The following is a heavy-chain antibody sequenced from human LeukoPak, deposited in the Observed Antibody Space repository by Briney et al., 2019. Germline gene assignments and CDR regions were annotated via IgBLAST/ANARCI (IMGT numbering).Heavy chain of an antibody. CDR2: IYYSGST. CDR3: ARDRGYYDSSGYYIGKKIDY. Sequence: SETLSLTCTVSGGSISSYYWSWIRQPPGKGLEWIGYIYYSGSTNYNPSLKSRVTISVDTSKNQFSLKLSSVTAADTAVYYCARDRGYYDSSGYYIGKKIDYWGQGTLVTVSS. D-gene: IGHD3-22*01. V-gene: IGHV4-59*12. CDR1: GGSISSYY. J-gene: IGHJ4*02.